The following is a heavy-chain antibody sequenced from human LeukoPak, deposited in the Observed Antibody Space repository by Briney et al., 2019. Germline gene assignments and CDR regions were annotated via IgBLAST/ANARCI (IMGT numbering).Heavy chain of an antibody. CDR1: GGSFSGYY. CDR3: ARGFDDILTGYYFFDY. Sequence: SETLSLTCAVYGGSFSGYYWGWIRQPPGKGLEWIGEINHSGSTNYNPSLKSRVTISVDTSKNQFSLKLSSVTAADTAVYYCARGFDDILTGYYFFDYWGQGTLVTVSS. V-gene: IGHV4-34*01. CDR2: INHSGST. D-gene: IGHD3-9*01. J-gene: IGHJ4*02.